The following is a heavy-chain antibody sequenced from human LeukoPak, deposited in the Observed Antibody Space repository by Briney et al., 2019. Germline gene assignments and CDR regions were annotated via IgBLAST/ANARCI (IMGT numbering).Heavy chain of an antibody. CDR2: INPNSGGT. D-gene: IGHD5-24*01. Sequence: SLKVSCKASGYTFTGYYMHWVRQAPGQGLEWMGWINPNSGGTNYAQKFQGRVTMTRDTSISTAYMELSRLRSDDTAVYYCARDEPVRGYNYGRGSDYWGQGTLVTVSS. CDR1: GYTFTGYY. CDR3: ARDEPVRGYNYGRGSDY. V-gene: IGHV1-2*02. J-gene: IGHJ4*02.